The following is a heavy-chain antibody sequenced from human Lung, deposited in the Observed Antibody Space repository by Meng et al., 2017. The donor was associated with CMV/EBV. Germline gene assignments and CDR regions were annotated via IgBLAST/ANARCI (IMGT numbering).Heavy chain of an antibody. CDR2: IYHSGST. Sequence: VKLQGSGPGLVKPSGTLSLTCAVSGGSISRSNWWSWVRQPPGKGLEWIGEIYHSGSTNYNPSLKSRVTISVDKSKNQFSLELSSVTAADTAVYYCASFPPPGKQWLVTDYWGQGTLVTVSS. CDR3: ASFPPPGKQWLVTDY. D-gene: IGHD6-19*01. CDR1: GGSISRSNW. V-gene: IGHV4-4*02. J-gene: IGHJ4*02.